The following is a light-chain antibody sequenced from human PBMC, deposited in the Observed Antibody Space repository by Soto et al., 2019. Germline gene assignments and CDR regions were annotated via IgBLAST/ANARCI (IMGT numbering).Light chain of an antibody. CDR2: NTN. V-gene: IGLV8-61*01. CDR3: VLYMGNGIWV. J-gene: IGLJ3*02. CDR1: YGSVSTNYF. Sequence: QTVVTQEPSFSVSRGTTVTLTCALNYGSVSTNYFASWYQQTPGQAPRTLIYNTNTRSSGVPDRFSGSILGSKAALTITGAQADDESDYYCVLYMGNGIWVFGGGTKLNVL.